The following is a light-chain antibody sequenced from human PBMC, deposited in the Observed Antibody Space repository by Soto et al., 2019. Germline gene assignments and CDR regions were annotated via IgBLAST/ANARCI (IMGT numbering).Light chain of an antibody. J-gene: IGLJ1*01. CDR1: SSNIGAGYD. CDR2: ADT. CDR3: QSYDSSLSDLYV. V-gene: IGLV1-40*01. Sequence: QSVLTQPPSVSGAPGQRITISCTGSSSNIGAGYDVHWYRQLPGTAPKLLIFADTKRPSGVPDRFSGSKSGTSASLAITGLQAEDEADYYCQSYDSSLSDLYVFGTGTQLTVL.